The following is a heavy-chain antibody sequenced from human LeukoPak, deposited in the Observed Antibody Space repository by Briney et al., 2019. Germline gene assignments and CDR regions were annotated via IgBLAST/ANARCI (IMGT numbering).Heavy chain of an antibody. D-gene: IGHD6-13*01. V-gene: IGHV4-59*08. CDR2: IYYSGST. CDR1: GGSISSYY. J-gene: IGHJ4*02. Sequence: PSETLSLTCTVSGGSISSYYWSWIRQPPGKGLEWIGYIYYSGSTNYNPSLKSRVTISVDTSKNQFSLELSSVTAADTAVYYYARHLARRAAGEVDYWGQGTLVTVSS. CDR3: ARHLARRAAGEVDY.